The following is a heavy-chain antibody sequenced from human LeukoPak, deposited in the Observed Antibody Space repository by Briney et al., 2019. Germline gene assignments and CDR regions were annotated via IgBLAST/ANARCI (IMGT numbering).Heavy chain of an antibody. CDR2: IWYDGSNK. CDR1: GFTFSSYG. J-gene: IGHJ5*02. CDR3: ARGGQLGNWFDP. D-gene: IGHD5-18*01. V-gene: IGHV3-33*01. Sequence: GGSLRLSCAASGFTFSSYGMHWVRQAPGKGLEWVAVIWYDGSNKYYADSVKGRFTISRDNSKNTLYLQMNSLRAEDTAVYCCARGGQLGNWFDPWGQGTLVTVSS.